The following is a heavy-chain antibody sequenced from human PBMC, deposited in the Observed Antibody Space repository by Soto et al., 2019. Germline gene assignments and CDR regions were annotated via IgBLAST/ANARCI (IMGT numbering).Heavy chain of an antibody. V-gene: IGHV3-53*01. CDR3: ARGFWGAWARYFDY. Sequence: EVQLVESGGGLIQPGGSLRLSCAASGYTVSSNYMSWVRQAPGKGLEWVSVIYSGGSTYYADSVKGRFTISRDNSKNTLYLQMNSLRAEDTAVYYCARGFWGAWARYFDYWGQGTLVTVSS. J-gene: IGHJ4*02. D-gene: IGHD3-10*01. CDR2: IYSGGST. CDR1: GYTVSSNY.